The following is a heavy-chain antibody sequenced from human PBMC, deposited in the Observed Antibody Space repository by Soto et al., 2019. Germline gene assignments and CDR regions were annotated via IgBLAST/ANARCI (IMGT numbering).Heavy chain of an antibody. CDR2: INTISSHI. D-gene: IGHD4-17*01. CDR3: ARWTTVVTRLLDS. V-gene: IGHV3-21*06. J-gene: IGHJ4*02. CDR1: GFNFSSYT. Sequence: GGSLRRSFAASGFNFSSYTMTWVRQAPGKGLEWVSSINTISSHIYYADSVKGRLTISRDNTQNSLYLQMNSPRAEDTAVYFCARWTTVVTRLLDSWGQGTRVRVSS.